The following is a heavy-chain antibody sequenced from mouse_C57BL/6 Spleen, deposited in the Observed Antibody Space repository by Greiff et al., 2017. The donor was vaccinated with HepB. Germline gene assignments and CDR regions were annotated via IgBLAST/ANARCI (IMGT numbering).Heavy chain of an antibody. D-gene: IGHD2-1*01. V-gene: IGHV1-18*01. CDR3: AREEKLLYYFDY. J-gene: IGHJ2*01. CDR1: GYTFTDYN. Sequence: EVQLQQSGPELVKPGASVKIPCKASGYTFTDYNMDWVKQSHGKSLEWIGDINPNNGGTIYNQKFKGKATLTVDKSSSTAYMELRSLTSEDTAVYYCAREEKLLYYFDYWGQGTTLTVSS. CDR2: INPNNGGT.